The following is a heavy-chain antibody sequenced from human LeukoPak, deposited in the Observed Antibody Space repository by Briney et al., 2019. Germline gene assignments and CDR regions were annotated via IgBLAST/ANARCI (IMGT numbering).Heavy chain of an antibody. V-gene: IGHV4-59*01. J-gene: IGHJ5*02. Sequence: SETLSLTCTVSGGSISSYYWSWIRQPPGKGLEWLGYIYYSGSTNYNPSLKSRVTISVDTSKNQFSLKLSSVTAADTAVYYCARDEVEYCSGGSCYGWFDPWGQGTLVTVSS. D-gene: IGHD2-15*01. CDR2: IYYSGST. CDR1: GGSISSYY. CDR3: ARDEVEYCSGGSCYGWFDP.